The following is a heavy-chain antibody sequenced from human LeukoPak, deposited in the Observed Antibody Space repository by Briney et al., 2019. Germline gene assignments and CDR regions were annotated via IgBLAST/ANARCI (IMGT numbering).Heavy chain of an antibody. D-gene: IGHD2-15*01. Sequence: SETLSLTCTASGXSISSYYWSWVRQPPGKGLEWIGYIYYSGSTNYNPSLKSRVTISVDTSKNQFSLKLSSVTAADTAVYYCARHATEYYYYYGMDVWGQGTTVTVSS. CDR3: ARHATEYYYYYGMDV. V-gene: IGHV4-59*08. CDR2: IYYSGST. CDR1: GXSISSYY. J-gene: IGHJ6*02.